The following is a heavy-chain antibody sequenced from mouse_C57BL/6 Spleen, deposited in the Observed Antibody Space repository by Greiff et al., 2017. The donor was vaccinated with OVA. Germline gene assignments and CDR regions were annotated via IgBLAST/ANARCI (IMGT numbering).Heavy chain of an antibody. Sequence: QVQLKESGPGILQPSQTLSLTCSFSGFSLSTFGMGVGWIRQPSGKGLEWLAHIWWDDDKYYNPALKSRLTISKDTSKNQVFLKIANVDTADTATYYCARMGPAQATNYFDYWGQGTTLTVSS. CDR2: IWWDDDK. CDR1: GFSLSTFGMG. CDR3: ARMGPAQATNYFDY. V-gene: IGHV8-8*01. D-gene: IGHD3-2*02. J-gene: IGHJ2*01.